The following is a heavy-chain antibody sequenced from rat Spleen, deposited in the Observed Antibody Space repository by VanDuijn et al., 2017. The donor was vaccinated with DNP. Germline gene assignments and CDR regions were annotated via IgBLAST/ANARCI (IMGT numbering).Heavy chain of an antibody. J-gene: IGHJ2*01. V-gene: IGHV2-15*01. CDR1: GFSLTSYG. CDR3: TSSYIYY. D-gene: IGHD1-2*01. CDR2: IWSDGNT. Sequence: QVQLKESGPGLVQPSQTLSLTCAVSGFSLTSYGVSWVRQPPGKGLEWVGAIWSDGNTDYNSTLKSRLSISRDTSKSQVFLKMNSLQTEDTAIYFCTSSYIYYWGQGVMVTVSS.